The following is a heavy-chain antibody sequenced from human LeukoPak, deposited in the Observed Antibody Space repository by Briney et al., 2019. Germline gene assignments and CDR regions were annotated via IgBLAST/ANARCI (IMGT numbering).Heavy chain of an antibody. CDR3: ARDGRPARHWFDP. CDR1: GYTFTGYY. J-gene: IGHJ5*02. Sequence: GASVKVSCKASGYTFTGYYMHWVRQAPGQRLEWMGWINAGNGNTKYSQKFQGRVTITRDTSASTAYMELSSLRSEDTAVYYCARDGRPARHWFDPWGQGTLVTVSS. D-gene: IGHD6-6*01. V-gene: IGHV1-3*01. CDR2: INAGNGNT.